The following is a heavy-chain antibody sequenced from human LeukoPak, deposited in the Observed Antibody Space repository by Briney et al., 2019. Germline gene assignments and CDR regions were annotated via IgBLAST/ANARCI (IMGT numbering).Heavy chain of an antibody. D-gene: IGHD2-2*01. CDR2: IYSGGTT. CDR3: TRQTGESTNFDN. CDR1: GFSVSSSY. V-gene: IGHV3-53*01. J-gene: IGHJ4*02. Sequence: GGSVRLSCAASGFSVSSSYISWVRQAPGKGLEWVSAIYSGGTTYYADSVKGRFTISRDNSKNMLYLLMNYLRAEDTAMYHCTRQTGESTNFDNWGQGTLVTVSS.